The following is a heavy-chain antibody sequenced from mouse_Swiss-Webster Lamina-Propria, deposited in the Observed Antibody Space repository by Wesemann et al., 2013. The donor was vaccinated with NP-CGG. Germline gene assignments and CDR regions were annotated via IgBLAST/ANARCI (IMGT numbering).Heavy chain of an antibody. J-gene: IGHJ2*01. D-gene: IGHD4-1*01. CDR1: GYTFTNYW. V-gene: IGHV1-63*02. CDR3: ARGKLGRGFDY. Sequence: QVQLQQSGAELVRPGTSVKISCKASGYTFTNYWLGWVKQRPGHGLEWIGDIYPGGGYTNYNEKFKGKATLTADTSSSTAYMQLSSLTSEDSAVYFCARGKLGRGFDYWGQGTTLTVSS. CDR2: IYPGGGYT.